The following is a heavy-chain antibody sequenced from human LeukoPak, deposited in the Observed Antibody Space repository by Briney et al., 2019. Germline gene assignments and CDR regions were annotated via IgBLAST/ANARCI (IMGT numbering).Heavy chain of an antibody. CDR1: GYTFTSYG. V-gene: IGHV1-18*01. Sequence: ASVKVSCKASGYTFTSYGISWVRQAPGQGLEWMGWISAYNGNTNYAQKLQGRVTMTTDTSTSTAYMELRSLRSDDTAVYYCARRLLWLLGSGYYYYYMDVWGKGTTVTVSS. CDR2: ISAYNGNT. D-gene: IGHD5-18*01. CDR3: ARRLLWLLGSGYYYYYMDV. J-gene: IGHJ6*03.